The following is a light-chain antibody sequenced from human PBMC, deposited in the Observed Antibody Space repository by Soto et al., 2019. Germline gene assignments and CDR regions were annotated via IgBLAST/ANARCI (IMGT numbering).Light chain of an antibody. CDR3: QQYGSSPRT. V-gene: IGKV3-20*01. CDR1: RSVSSTY. CDR2: DAS. J-gene: IGKJ2*01. Sequence: EIVLTQSPGTLSFSPGERATLSCRASRSVSSTYLAWYQQKPGQAPRLLIYDASSRATGNPDRFSGSGSGTDFTLTISRLEPEDFAVYYCQQYGSSPRTFGQGTKLEIK.